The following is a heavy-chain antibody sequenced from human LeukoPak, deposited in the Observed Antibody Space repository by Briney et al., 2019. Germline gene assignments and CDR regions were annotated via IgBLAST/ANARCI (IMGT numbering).Heavy chain of an antibody. J-gene: IGHJ4*02. CDR3: ARDHEGSSIAAAGTSPYFDY. Sequence: PSQTLSLTCAISGDSVSSNSAAWNWIRQSPSRGLEWLGRTYDRSKWYNDYAVSVKSRITINPDTSKNQFSLQLNSVTPEDTAVYYCARDHEGSSIAAAGTSPYFDYWGQGTLVTVSS. D-gene: IGHD6-13*01. CDR1: GDSVSSNSAA. CDR2: TYDRSKWYN. V-gene: IGHV6-1*01.